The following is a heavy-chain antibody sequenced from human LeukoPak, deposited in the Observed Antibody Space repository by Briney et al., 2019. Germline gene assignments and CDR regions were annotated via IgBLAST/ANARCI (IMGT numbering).Heavy chain of an antibody. CDR3: ARAKLYSGSYYAFDY. CDR2: ISAYNGNT. V-gene: IGHV1-18*01. D-gene: IGHD1-26*01. J-gene: IGHJ4*02. CDR1: GYTFTSYG. Sequence: ASVKVSCKASGYTFTSYGISWVRQAPGQGLEWMGWISAYNGNTNYAQKFQGRVTITADESTSTAYMELSSLRSEDTAVYYCARAKLYSGSYYAFDYWGQGILVTVSS.